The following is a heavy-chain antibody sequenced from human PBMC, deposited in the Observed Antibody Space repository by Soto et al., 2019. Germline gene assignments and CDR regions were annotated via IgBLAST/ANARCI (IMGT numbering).Heavy chain of an antibody. Sequence: ASVKVSCKASGGTFSSYAISWVRQAPGQGLEWMGWINPNSGGTNYAQKFQGRVTMTRDTSISTAYMELSRLRSDDTAVYYCARDQHSYGTDPWGQGTLVTVSS. J-gene: IGHJ5*02. CDR1: GGTFSSYA. CDR3: ARDQHSYGTDP. CDR2: INPNSGGT. D-gene: IGHD5-18*01. V-gene: IGHV1-2*02.